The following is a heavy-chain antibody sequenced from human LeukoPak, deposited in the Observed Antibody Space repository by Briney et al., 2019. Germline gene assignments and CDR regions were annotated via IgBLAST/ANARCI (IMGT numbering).Heavy chain of an antibody. Sequence: AGGSLRLSCAASGFTFSSYSMNWVRQAPGKGLEWVSYISSSSSTIYYADSVKGRFTISRDNAKNSLYLQMNSLRAEDTAVYYCARGFAVATIEGGYWGQGTLVTVSS. J-gene: IGHJ4*02. D-gene: IGHD5-24*01. CDR3: ARGFAVATIEGGY. CDR1: GFTFSSYS. V-gene: IGHV3-48*04. CDR2: ISSSSSTI.